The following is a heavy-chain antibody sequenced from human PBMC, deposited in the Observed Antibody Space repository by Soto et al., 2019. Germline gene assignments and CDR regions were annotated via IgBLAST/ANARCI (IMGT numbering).Heavy chain of an antibody. Sequence: SETLSLTCTVSGGSISSGGYYWSWIRQHPGKGLEWIGYIYYSGSTYYNPSLKSRVTISVDTSKNQFSLKLSSVTAADTAVYYCASTPRTPLKRGLGLDYWGQGTLVTVSS. D-gene: IGHD3-9*01. V-gene: IGHV4-31*03. CDR3: ASTPRTPLKRGLGLDY. CDR1: GGSISSGGYY. CDR2: IYYSGST. J-gene: IGHJ4*02.